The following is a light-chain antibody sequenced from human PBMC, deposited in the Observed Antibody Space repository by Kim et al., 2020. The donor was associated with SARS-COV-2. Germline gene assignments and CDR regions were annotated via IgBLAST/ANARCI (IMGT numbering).Light chain of an antibody. CDR2: QDS. CDR1: KLGYKY. CDR3: QAWDSSTYV. Sequence: SYELTQPPSVSVSPGQTASITCSGDKLGYKYACWYQQKPGQSPVLVIYQDSKRPSGIPERFSGSNSGNTATLTISGTQAMDEADYYCQAWDSSTYVFGGG. J-gene: IGLJ3*02. V-gene: IGLV3-1*01.